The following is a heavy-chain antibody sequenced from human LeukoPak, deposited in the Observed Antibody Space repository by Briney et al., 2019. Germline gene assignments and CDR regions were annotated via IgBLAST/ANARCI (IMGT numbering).Heavy chain of an antibody. CDR1: GGSISSNNYY. D-gene: IGHD4-17*01. CDR2: ISYSGST. CDR3: ARGNDYGDYVGWFDP. V-gene: IGHV4-39*07. Sequence: SETLSLTCTVSGGSISSNNYYWGWIRQPPGRGLEWIGSISYSGSTCYNPSLKSRVTISIGTSRNQFSLKVTSVTAADTAVYYCARGNDYGDYVGWFDPWGQGTLVTVSS. J-gene: IGHJ5*02.